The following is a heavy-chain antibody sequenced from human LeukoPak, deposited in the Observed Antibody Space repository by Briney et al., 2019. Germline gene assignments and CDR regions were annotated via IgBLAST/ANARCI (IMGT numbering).Heavy chain of an antibody. CDR3: AKDGGYCSSISCSEEGDY. Sequence: GGSLRLSCAASGFTFSSYAMSWVRQAPGKGLEWVSAISGSATNTYYADSVKGRFTISRDNSKNTLYLQMNSLSVEDTAVYYCAKDGGYCSSISCSEEGDYWGQGTLVTVSS. J-gene: IGHJ4*02. V-gene: IGHV3-23*01. CDR1: GFTFSSYA. D-gene: IGHD2-2*01. CDR2: ISGSATNT.